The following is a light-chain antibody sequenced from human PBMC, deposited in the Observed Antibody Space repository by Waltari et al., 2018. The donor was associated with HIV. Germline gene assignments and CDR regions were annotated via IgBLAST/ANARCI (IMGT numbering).Light chain of an antibody. CDR3: QSYDSSLNAWV. CDR2: ANT. Sequence: QSVLTQPPSVSGAPGQRVTISCTGSSSNIRARSDATWYQQFPRTTPKLGIFANTNRPAGIPDRFSGSKSGTSASLVITGVQAEDEADYYCQSYDSSLNAWVFGGGTKLTVL. J-gene: IGLJ3*02. CDR1: SSNIRARSD. V-gene: IGLV1-40*01.